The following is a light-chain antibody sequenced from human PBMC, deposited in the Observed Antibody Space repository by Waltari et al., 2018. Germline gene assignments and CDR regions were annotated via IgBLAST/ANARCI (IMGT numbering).Light chain of an antibody. J-gene: IGLJ3*02. CDR1: SSDVGGYNY. Sequence: QSALTQPASVSGSPGQSIPISCTGTSSDVGGYNYVSWYPQHPGKAPKLMIYDVSNRPSGVSNRFSGSKSGNTASLTISGLQAEDEADYYCSSYTSSSTRVFGGGTKLTVL. CDR3: SSYTSSSTRV. V-gene: IGLV2-14*03. CDR2: DVS.